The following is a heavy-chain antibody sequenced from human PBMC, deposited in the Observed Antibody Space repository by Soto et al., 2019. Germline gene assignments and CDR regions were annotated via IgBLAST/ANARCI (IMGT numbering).Heavy chain of an antibody. J-gene: IGHJ6*02. CDR2: INAGNGNT. CDR3: ATIRTGFYYYGMDV. Sequence: ASVKVSCKASGYTFTSYAMHWVRQAPGQRLEWMGWINAGNGNTKYSQKFQGRVTITRDTSASTAYMELSSLRSEDTAVYYCATIRTGFYYYGMDVWGHGTTVTVSS. CDR1: GYTFTSYA. V-gene: IGHV1-3*01. D-gene: IGHD1-1*01.